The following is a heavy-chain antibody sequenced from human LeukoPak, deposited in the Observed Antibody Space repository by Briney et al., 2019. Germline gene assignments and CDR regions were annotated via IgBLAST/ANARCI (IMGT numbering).Heavy chain of an antibody. V-gene: IGHV4-39*02. CDR3: ARTGTTRRENWFDP. CDR1: FGSVSSDSHY. Sequence: PSETLSLTCTVSFGSVSSDSHYWGWIRQPPGNRLEWIASIYYGGTTQYNPSLKSRATISIDTANNRFSLRLTSATAADTAVYYCARTGTTRRENWFDPWGQGTLVTVSS. J-gene: IGHJ5*02. CDR2: IYYGGTT. D-gene: IGHD1-1*01.